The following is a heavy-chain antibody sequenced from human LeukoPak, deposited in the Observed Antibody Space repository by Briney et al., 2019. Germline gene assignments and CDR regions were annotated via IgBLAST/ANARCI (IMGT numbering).Heavy chain of an antibody. Sequence: ASVKVSCKASGYTFTGYYMHWVRQAPAQGLEWMGWINPNSGGTNYAQKFQGRVTMTRDTSISTAYMELSRLRSDDTAVYYCARDHPHSNYYFFDYWGQGTLVTVSS. CDR2: INPNSGGT. CDR3: ARDHPHSNYYFFDY. CDR1: GYTFTGYY. D-gene: IGHD4-11*01. V-gene: IGHV1-2*02. J-gene: IGHJ4*02.